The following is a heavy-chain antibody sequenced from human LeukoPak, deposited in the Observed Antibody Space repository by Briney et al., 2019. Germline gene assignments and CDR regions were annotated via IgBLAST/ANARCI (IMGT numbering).Heavy chain of an antibody. CDR1: GYTLTELS. CDR3: ASGDPFDY. CDR2: FDPEHGKT. Sequence: ASVKVSCKVSGYTLTELSMHWVRQAPGKGHEWMGGFDPEHGKTIYAQKFQGRVTITEDTSIDTAYMELSSLRSEDTAVYYYASGDPFDYWGQGTLVTVSS. D-gene: IGHD3-3*01. V-gene: IGHV1-24*01. J-gene: IGHJ4*02.